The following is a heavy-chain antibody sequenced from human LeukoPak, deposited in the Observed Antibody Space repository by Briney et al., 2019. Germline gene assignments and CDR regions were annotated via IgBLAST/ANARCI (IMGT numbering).Heavy chain of an antibody. V-gene: IGHV4-38-2*02. J-gene: IGHJ4*02. CDR2: IYHSGST. CDR1: GYSISSGYY. CDR3: ARHYDGWLHAYYFDY. D-gene: IGHD5-24*01. Sequence: SETLSLACTVSGYSISSGYYWGWIRQPPGKGLEWIGSIYHSGSTYYNPSLKSRVTISVDTSKNQFSLKLSSVTAADTAVYYCARHYDGWLHAYYFDYWGQGTLVTVSS.